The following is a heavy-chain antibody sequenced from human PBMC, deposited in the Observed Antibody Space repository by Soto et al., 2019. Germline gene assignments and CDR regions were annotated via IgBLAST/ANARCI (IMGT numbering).Heavy chain of an antibody. CDR2: ISGSGDKT. CDR3: AKLPLIQRYFDY. J-gene: IGHJ4*02. Sequence: SGGSLRLSCVASGFVFKDSSIHWVRQASGKGLEWVSIISGSGDKTYYADSVEGRFTISRDNSKNTVSLQMNSLRADDTAIYYCAKLPLIQRYFDYWGQGTPVTVSS. V-gene: IGHV3-23*01. D-gene: IGHD1-1*01. CDR1: GFVFKDSS.